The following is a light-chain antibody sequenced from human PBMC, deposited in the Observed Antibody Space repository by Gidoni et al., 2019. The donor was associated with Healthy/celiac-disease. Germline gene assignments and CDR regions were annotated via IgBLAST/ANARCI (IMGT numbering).Light chain of an antibody. CDR2: SNN. J-gene: IGLJ3*02. CDR3: AAWDDSLNGWV. CDR1: SSNIGSNT. Sequence: SVLTHPPSASETPGQRVTISCSGSSSNIGSNTVNWYQQLPGTAPKILIYSNNHRTSGVPDRFSCSRSGASASLVSSGLEADDGADYYCAAWDDSLNGWVFGGWTKLTVL. V-gene: IGLV1-44*01.